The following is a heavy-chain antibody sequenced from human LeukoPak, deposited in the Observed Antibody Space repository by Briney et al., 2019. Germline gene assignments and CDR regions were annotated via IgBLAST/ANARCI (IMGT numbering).Heavy chain of an antibody. CDR1: GDSISSYY. Sequence: PSETLSLTCTVSGDSISSYYWSWIRQPPGKGLEWVWYIFYSGDTHYIPSLKSRATMSLDTSKNQLSLKLVSVTAADTAVYYCARQGYCSGNTCYALFDPWGQGTLVIVSS. J-gene: IGHJ5*02. CDR3: ARQGYCSGNTCYALFDP. V-gene: IGHV4-59*08. CDR2: IFYSGDT. D-gene: IGHD2-2*01.